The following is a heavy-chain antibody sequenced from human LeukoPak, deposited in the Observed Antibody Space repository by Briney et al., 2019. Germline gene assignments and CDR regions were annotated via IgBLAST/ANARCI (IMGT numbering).Heavy chain of an antibody. V-gene: IGHV3-21*01. D-gene: IGHD3-9*01. CDR2: ISSSRSYI. CDR3: ARDVRYFDWSSYYFDY. Sequence: GGSLRLSCAASGFTFSSYTMNWVRQAPGKGLEWVSSISSSRSYIYYADSVKGRFTISRDNAKNSLFPQMNSLRVEDTAVYYCARDVRYFDWSSYYFDYWGQGTLVTVSS. CDR1: GFTFSSYT. J-gene: IGHJ4*02.